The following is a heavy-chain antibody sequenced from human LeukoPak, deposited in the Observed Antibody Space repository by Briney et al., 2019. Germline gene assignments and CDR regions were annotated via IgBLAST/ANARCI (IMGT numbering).Heavy chain of an antibody. Sequence: ETLSLTCTVSGGSISSYYWSWIRQPPGKGLEWIGYIYYSGSTNYNPSLKSRVTISVDTSKNQFSLKLSSVTAADTAVYYCAREGGELRYFDWLRPTPNYYYYYMDVWGKGTTVTVSS. D-gene: IGHD3-9*01. CDR3: AREGGELRYFDWLRPTPNYYYYYMDV. CDR2: IYYSGST. J-gene: IGHJ6*03. V-gene: IGHV4-59*01. CDR1: GGSISSYY.